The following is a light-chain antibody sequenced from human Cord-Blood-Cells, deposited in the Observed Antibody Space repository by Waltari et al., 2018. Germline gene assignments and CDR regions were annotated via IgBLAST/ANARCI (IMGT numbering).Light chain of an antibody. Sequence: QSALTQPASVSGSPGQSITISCTGTSSDVGGYNYVSGYQQHPGKAPKLMIYDVSNRPSGVSNRGSGSKSGNTASLTISGLQAEDEADYYCSSYTSSSTYGFGAGTKVTVL. V-gene: IGLV2-14*01. J-gene: IGLJ1*01. CDR1: SSDVGGYNY. CDR3: SSYTSSSTYG. CDR2: DVS.